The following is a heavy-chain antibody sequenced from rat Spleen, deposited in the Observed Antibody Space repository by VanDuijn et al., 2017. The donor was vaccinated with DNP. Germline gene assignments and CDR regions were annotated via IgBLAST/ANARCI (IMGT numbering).Heavy chain of an antibody. Sequence: VQLKESGPGLVQPSQTLSLTCTVSGFSLTSYTVSWVRQPPGKGLEWVAYISYDGGSSYYGDSVKGRFTISRANVKSTLYLQMNSLRSEDMATYYCVRWYNSGYYFDHWGQGVRVTVSS. J-gene: IGHJ2*01. CDR1: GFSLTSYT. D-gene: IGHD4-3*01. V-gene: IGHV5-22*01. CDR2: ISYDGGSS. CDR3: VRWYNSGYYFDH.